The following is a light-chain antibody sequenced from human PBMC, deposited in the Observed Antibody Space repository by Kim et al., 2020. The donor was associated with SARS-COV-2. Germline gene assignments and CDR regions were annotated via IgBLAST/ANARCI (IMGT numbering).Light chain of an antibody. CDR3: QQYNNWRT. CDR1: QSVSSN. Sequence: IVMTQSPATLSVSPGERATLSCRASQSVSSNLAWYQQKPGQAPRLLMYDTSTRATDIPARFSGSGSGTEFTLTISSLQSEDFAVYYCQQYNNWRTFGQGTKLEI. V-gene: IGKV3-15*01. CDR2: DTS. J-gene: IGKJ2*01.